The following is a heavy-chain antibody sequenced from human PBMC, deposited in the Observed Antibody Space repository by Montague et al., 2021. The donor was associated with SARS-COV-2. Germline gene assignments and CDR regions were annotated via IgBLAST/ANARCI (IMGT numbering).Heavy chain of an antibody. CDR3: AKVAGSHDTFDI. Sequence: SETLSLTCTVSGYSISTGYYWGWIRQPPGEGLEWIGTIYHSGSTYFNPSLKSRVTISVDTSKKQFSLNLSSVTAADTAVYYCAKVAGSHDTFDIWGRGTMVTVSS. CDR2: IYHSGST. D-gene: IGHD6-19*01. CDR1: GYSISTGYY. J-gene: IGHJ3*02. V-gene: IGHV4-38-2*02.